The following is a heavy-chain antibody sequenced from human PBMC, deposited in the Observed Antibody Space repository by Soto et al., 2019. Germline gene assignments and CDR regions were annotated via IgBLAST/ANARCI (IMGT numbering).Heavy chain of an antibody. D-gene: IGHD3-3*01. V-gene: IGHV3-21*01. J-gene: IGHJ4*02. CDR1: GFTFSSYS. CDR2: ISSSSSYI. CDR3: ARDRDYDFWSGSNRLGYFDY. Sequence: GGSLRLSCAASGFTFSSYSMNWVRQAPGKGLEWVSSISSSSSYIYYADSVKGRFTISRDNAKNSLYLQMNSLRAEDTAVYYRARDRDYDFWSGSNRLGYFDYWGQGTLVTVSS.